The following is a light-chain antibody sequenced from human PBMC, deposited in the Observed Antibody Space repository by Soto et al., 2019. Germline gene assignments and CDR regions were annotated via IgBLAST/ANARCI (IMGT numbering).Light chain of an antibody. V-gene: IGLV7-46*01. CDR2: DTT. CDR3: LLAYSGGRV. J-gene: IGLJ2*01. Sequence: QAVVTQEPSLTVSPGGTVTLTCGSSDGPVTSNHYPYWYQQRPGQVPRTLIYDTTNRQSWAPARFSGSLVGVKAALTLSGTQPEDEADYYCLLAYSGGRVFGGGSKLTVL. CDR1: DGPVTSNHY.